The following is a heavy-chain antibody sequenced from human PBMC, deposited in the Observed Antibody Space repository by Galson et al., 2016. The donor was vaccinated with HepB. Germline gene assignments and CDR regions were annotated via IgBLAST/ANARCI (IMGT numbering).Heavy chain of an antibody. J-gene: IGHJ4*02. CDR1: GGSISSYY. V-gene: IGHV4-4*07. D-gene: IGHD1-14*01. Sequence: SETLSLTCTVSGGSISSYYWSWNRQPAGKGLEWIGHIYTSGSTNYNPSPTSRGTMSVDTHKNQFSLRLTSVNATDTAVFYCEREREHRTGYFDYWGQGTLVTVSS. CDR2: IYTSGST. CDR3: EREREHRTGYFDY.